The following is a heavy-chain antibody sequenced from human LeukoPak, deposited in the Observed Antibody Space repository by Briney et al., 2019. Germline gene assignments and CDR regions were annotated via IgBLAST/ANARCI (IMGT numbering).Heavy chain of an antibody. Sequence: GGSLRLSCAASGFSFSGSYMSWIRQAPGKGLEWVGRIKSKTDGGTTDYAAPVKGRFTISRDDSKNTLYLQMNSLKTEDTAVYYCTLGIISIAAAGTNDYWGQGTLVTVSS. CDR1: GFSFSGSY. V-gene: IGHV3-15*01. D-gene: IGHD6-13*01. CDR3: TLGIISIAAAGTNDY. J-gene: IGHJ4*02. CDR2: IKSKTDGGTT.